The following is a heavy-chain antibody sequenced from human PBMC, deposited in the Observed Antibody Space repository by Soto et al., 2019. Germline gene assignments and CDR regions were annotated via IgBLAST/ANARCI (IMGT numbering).Heavy chain of an antibody. Sequence: KTSETLSLTCTIYGGSFSGYYWTWIRQPPGKGLEWIGEINHSGTTNYSPSLKRRVSISVDTSKDKFSLNLSSVTAADTAVYYCAGGKTRTARPSLRYYYYGLDVWGQGTTVTVSS. V-gene: IGHV4-34*01. CDR3: AGGKTRTARPSLRYYYYGLDV. D-gene: IGHD6-6*01. CDR2: INHSGTT. J-gene: IGHJ6*02. CDR1: GGSFSGYY.